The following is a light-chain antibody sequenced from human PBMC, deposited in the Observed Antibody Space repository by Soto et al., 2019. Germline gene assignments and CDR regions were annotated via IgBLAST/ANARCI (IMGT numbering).Light chain of an antibody. CDR1: NSDVGGYNY. Sequence: QSALTQPASISGSPVQSITISCTGTNSDVGGYNYVSWYQQYPGKAPKLMIYDVDNRPSGVSYRFSGSKSGKTASLTISGLQAEDEADYYCSSYTTSSTVVFGGGTKLTVL. CDR3: SSYTTSSTVV. J-gene: IGLJ2*01. V-gene: IGLV2-14*01. CDR2: DVD.